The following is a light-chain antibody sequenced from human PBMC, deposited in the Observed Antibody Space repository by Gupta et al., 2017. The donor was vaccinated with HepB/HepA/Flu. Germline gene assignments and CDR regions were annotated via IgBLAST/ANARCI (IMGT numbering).Light chain of an antibody. CDR3: CSYAGGSTYVV. CDR2: EVS. V-gene: IGLV2-23*02. J-gene: IGLJ2*01. CDR1: SSDVGYYNL. Sequence: QSALTQPAPVSGSPGQSITMSCTGTSSDVGYYNLVSWYQQPPGKAPRLIIYEVSKRPSGVANRFSGSKSGNTASLTISGLQAEDEAYYYCCSYAGGSTYVVFGGGTKLTVL.